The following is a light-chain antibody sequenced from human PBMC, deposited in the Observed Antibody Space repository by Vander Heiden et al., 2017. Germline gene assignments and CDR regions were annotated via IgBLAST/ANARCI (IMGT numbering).Light chain of an antibody. CDR3: QQVNTYPYT. CDR1: QGINSY. J-gene: IGKJ2*01. V-gene: IGKV1-9*01. Sequence: DLQLTQSPSFLSASVGDTVTITCRASQGINSYLTWYQQQPGKAPKLLIYAASTLQSGVPSRFSGSGSGTEFTLTISSLQPEDFATYFCQQVNTYPYTFGQGTKLE. CDR2: AAS.